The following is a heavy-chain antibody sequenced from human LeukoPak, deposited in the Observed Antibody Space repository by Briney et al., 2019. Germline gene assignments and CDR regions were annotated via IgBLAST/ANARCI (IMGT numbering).Heavy chain of an antibody. J-gene: IGHJ3*02. CDR1: GYTFTSYG. Sequence: GASVKVSCKASGYTFTSYGISGVRQAPGQGLEWMGWISAYNGNTNYAQKLQGRVTMTTDTSTSTAYMELRSLRSDDTAVYYCAREGRYYYGSGSYAGAFDIWGQGTMVTVSS. CDR2: ISAYNGNT. CDR3: AREGRYYYGSGSYAGAFDI. D-gene: IGHD3-10*01. V-gene: IGHV1-18*04.